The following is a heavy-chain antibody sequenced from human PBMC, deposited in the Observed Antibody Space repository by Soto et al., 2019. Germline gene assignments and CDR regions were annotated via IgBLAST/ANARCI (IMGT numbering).Heavy chain of an antibody. CDR1: GDSVSSNSAA. D-gene: IGHD1-20*01. CDR2: TYYRSKWYN. J-gene: IGHJ6*02. Sequence: SQTLSLTCAISGDSVSSNSAAWNLIRQSPSRGLEWLGRTYYRSKWYNEYAVSVKSRITINPDTSKNQFSLQLNSVTPEDTAVYYCARVITGTNYGMDVWGQGTTVTVSS. V-gene: IGHV6-1*01. CDR3: ARVITGTNYGMDV.